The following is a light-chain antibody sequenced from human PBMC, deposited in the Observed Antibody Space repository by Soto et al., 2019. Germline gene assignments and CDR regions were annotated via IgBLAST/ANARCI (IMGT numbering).Light chain of an antibody. J-gene: IGKJ4*01. CDR2: GAS. V-gene: IGKV1-12*01. Sequence: DIQMTQSPSSLSASVGDNVTITCRASQDVSIWLAWFQQKPGEAPKLLIYGASSLQSGVPSRFSGTGSGTDFTLTINSLQPEDFATYYCLQAKSFPRTFGGGNKVEVQ. CDR3: LQAKSFPRT. CDR1: QDVSIW.